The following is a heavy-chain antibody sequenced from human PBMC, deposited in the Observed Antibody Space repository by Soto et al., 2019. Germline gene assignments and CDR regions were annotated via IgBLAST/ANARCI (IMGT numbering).Heavy chain of an antibody. J-gene: IGHJ3*02. CDR3: AKERNPSFLDI. V-gene: IGHV3-30*18. Sequence: GGSLRLSCAASRFPFSTSGRHLVRQAPGKGLEWVAVISYDGSYTYYAYYVKGRFTISRDNSNNTLYLQMNSLSAEDTAVYYCAKERNPSFLDIGGQGTMVTVSS. CDR2: ISYDGSYT. CDR1: RFPFSTSG.